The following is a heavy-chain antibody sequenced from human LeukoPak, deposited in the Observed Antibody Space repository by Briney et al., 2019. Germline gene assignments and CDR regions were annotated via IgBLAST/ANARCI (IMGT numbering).Heavy chain of an antibody. CDR3: AKTRNGAFDI. V-gene: IGHV3-21*01. Sequence: GRSLRLSCAASGFTFSDYTMTWVRQAPGKGLEWVASISSDSSYIDYADSVKGRFTISRDNAKNTLYLQMNSLRAEDTAVYYCAKTRNGAFDIWGQGTMVTVSS. CDR1: GFTFSDYT. CDR2: ISSDSSYI. D-gene: IGHD1-1*01. J-gene: IGHJ3*02.